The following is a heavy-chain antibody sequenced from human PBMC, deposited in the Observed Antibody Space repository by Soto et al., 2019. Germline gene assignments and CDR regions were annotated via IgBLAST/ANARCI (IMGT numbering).Heavy chain of an antibody. CDR1: GFTFSSYG. CDR2: IWYDGSNK. V-gene: IGHV3-33*01. CDR3: ARDAVIAAPHGDYYYMDV. J-gene: IGHJ6*03. Sequence: PGESLKISCAASGFTFSSYGMHWVRQAPGKGLEWVAVIWYDGSNKYYADSVKGRFTISRDNSKNTLYLQMNSLRAEDTAVYYCARDAVIAAPHGDYYYMDVWGKGTTVTVSS. D-gene: IGHD6-6*01.